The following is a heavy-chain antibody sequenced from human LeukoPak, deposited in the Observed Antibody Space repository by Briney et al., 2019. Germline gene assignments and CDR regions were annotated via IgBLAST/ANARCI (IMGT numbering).Heavy chain of an antibody. CDR2: ISAYNGNT. J-gene: IGHJ5*02. CDR3: ARSTWIQLWSDNWFDP. Sequence: GASVKVSCKASGYTFTSYGISWVRQAPGQGLEWMGWISAYNGNTNYAQKLQGRVTITADESTSTAYMELSSLRSEDTAVYYCARSTWIQLWSDNWFDPWGQGTLVTVSS. D-gene: IGHD5-18*01. V-gene: IGHV1-18*01. CDR1: GYTFTSYG.